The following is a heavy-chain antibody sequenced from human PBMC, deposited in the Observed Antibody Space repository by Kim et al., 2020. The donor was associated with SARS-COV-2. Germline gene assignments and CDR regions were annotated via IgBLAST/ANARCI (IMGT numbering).Heavy chain of an antibody. CDR3: ARISSWDRYYYYGMDV. D-gene: IGHD6-13*01. CDR1: GGSFSGYY. CDR2: INHSGST. V-gene: IGHV4-34*01. J-gene: IGHJ6*02. Sequence: SETLSLTCAVYGGSFSGYYWSWIRQPPGKGLEWIGEINHSGSTNYNPSLKSRVTISVDTSKNQFSLKLSSVTAADTAVYYCARISSWDRYYYYGMDVWGQGTTVTVSS.